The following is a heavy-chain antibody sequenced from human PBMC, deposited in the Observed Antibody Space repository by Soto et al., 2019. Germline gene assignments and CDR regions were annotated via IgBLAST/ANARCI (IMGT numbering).Heavy chain of an antibody. CDR1: GFTFSSYG. V-gene: IGHV3-30*18. Sequence: LSLTCAASGFTFSSYGMHWVRQAPGKGLEWVAVISYDGSNKYYADSVKGRFTISRDNSKNTLYLQMNSLRAEDTAVYYCAKEVDFDWLSAAAGFDYWGQGTLVTVSS. J-gene: IGHJ4*02. CDR3: AKEVDFDWLSAAAGFDY. CDR2: ISYDGSNK. D-gene: IGHD3-9*01.